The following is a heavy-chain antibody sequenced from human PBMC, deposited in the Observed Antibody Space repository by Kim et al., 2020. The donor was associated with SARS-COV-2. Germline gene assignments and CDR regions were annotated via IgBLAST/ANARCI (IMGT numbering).Heavy chain of an antibody. CDR2: IWYDGSNK. CDR3: AKDSEDGSGWYGDY. Sequence: GGSLRLSCAASGFTFSSYGMHWVRQAPGKGLEWVAVIWYDGSNKYYADSVKGRFTISRDNSKNTLYLQMNSLRAEDTAVYYCAKDSEDGSGWYGDYWGQGTLVTVSS. J-gene: IGHJ4*02. V-gene: IGHV3-33*06. D-gene: IGHD6-19*01. CDR1: GFTFSSYG.